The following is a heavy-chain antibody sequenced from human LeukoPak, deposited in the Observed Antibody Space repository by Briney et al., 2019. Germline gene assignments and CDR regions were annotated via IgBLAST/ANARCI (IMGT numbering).Heavy chain of an antibody. J-gene: IGHJ4*02. D-gene: IGHD2-2*01. CDR2: IYHSGST. CDR3: ARGGCSSTSCYSSFDY. V-gene: IGHV4-38-2*01. CDR1: GYSISSGYC. Sequence: PSETLSLTCAVSGYSISSGYCWGWIRQPPGKGLEWIGSIYHSGSTYYNPSLKSRVTISVDTSKNQFSLKLSSVTAADTAVYYCARGGCSSTSCYSSFDYWGQGTLVTVSS.